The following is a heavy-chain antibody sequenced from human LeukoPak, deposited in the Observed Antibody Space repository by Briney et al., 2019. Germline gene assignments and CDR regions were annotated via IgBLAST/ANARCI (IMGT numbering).Heavy chain of an antibody. CDR2: ISGSGGST. CDR3: ANGHCSSTSCYHPGGVSVGY. V-gene: IGHV3-23*01. CDR1: GFTFSNAW. Sequence: PGGSLRLSCAASGFTFSNAWMSWVRQAPGKGLEWVSAISGSGGSTYYADSVKGRFTISRDNSKNTLYLQMNSLRAEDTAVYYCANGHCSSTSCYHPGGVSVGYWGQGTLVTVSS. D-gene: IGHD2-2*01. J-gene: IGHJ4*02.